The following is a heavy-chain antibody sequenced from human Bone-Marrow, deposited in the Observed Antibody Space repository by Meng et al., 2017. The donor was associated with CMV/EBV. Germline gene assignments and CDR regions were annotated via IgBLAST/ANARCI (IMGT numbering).Heavy chain of an antibody. CDR3: ASEIYCSSTSCLDY. CDR1: GFTFSSYE. J-gene: IGHJ4*02. Sequence: GESLKISCAASGFTFSSYEMNWVRQAPGKGLEWVSYISSSGSIIYYVASVKGRFTISRDNAKNSLYLQMNSLRAEDTAVYYCASEIYCSSTSCLDYWGQGTLVTVSS. D-gene: IGHD2-2*01. CDR2: ISSSGSII. V-gene: IGHV3-48*03.